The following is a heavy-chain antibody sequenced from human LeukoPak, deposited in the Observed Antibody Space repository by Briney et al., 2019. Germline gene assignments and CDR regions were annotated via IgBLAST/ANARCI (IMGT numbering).Heavy chain of an antibody. CDR1: GGSISSSSYY. CDR2: SYYSGST. D-gene: IGHD6-6*01. J-gene: IGHJ3*02. V-gene: IGHV4-61*05. CDR3: ARQSIPARRAFDI. Sequence: PSETLSLTCTVSGGSISSSSYYWGWIRQPPGKGLEYIGYSYYSGSTDYNPSLKSRVTISVDTSKNQFSLMLTSVTAADTAVYFCARQSIPARRAFDIWGQGTMVTVSS.